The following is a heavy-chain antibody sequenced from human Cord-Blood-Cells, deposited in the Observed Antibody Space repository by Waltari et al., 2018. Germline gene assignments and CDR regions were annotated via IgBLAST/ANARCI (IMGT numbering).Heavy chain of an antibody. CDR2: INHSGST. D-gene: IGHD3-9*01. Sequence: QVQLQQWGAGLLKPSETLSLTCAGYGGSFRGYYWSWIRQPPGKGREWIGEINHSGSTNYNPSLKSRVTISVDTSKNQFSLKLSSVTAADTAVYYCAREDDIFAFDIWGQGTMVTVSS. CDR3: AREDDIFAFDI. V-gene: IGHV4-34*01. CDR1: GGSFRGYY. J-gene: IGHJ3*02.